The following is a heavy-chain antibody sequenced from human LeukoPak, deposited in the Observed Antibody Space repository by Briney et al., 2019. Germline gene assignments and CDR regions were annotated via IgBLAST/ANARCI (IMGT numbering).Heavy chain of an antibody. J-gene: IGHJ4*02. V-gene: IGHV4-61*01. D-gene: IGHD3-3*01. CDR2: IYYSGST. Sequence: PSETLSLTCTVSGGSVSSGSYYWSWIRQPPGKGLEWIVYIYYSGSTNYNPSLKSRVTISVDTSKNQFSLKLSSVTAADTAVYYCARVIPNGAYDFWSGYYFDYWGQGTLVTVSS. CDR1: GGSVSSGSYY. CDR3: ARVIPNGAYDFWSGYYFDY.